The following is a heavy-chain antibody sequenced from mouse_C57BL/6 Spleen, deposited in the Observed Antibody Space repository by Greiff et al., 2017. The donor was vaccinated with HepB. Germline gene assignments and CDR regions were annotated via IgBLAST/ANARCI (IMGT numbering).Heavy chain of an antibody. CDR1: GFNIKDDY. J-gene: IGHJ1*03. CDR3: TTETTVVANFDV. Sequence: EVQLQQSGAELVRPGASVKLSCTASGFNIKDDYMHWVKQRPEQGLEWIGWIDPENGDTEYASKFQGKATITADTSSNTAYLQLSSLTSEDTAVYYCTTETTVVANFDVWGTGTTVTVSS. D-gene: IGHD1-1*01. CDR2: IDPENGDT. V-gene: IGHV14-4*01.